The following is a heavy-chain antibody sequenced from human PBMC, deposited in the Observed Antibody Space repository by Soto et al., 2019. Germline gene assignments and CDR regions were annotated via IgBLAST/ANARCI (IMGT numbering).Heavy chain of an antibody. V-gene: IGHV1-69*02. CDR1: GGTFSSYT. CDR2: IIPILGIA. D-gene: IGHD3-10*01. CDR3: ATPLGGGSGNYYYYGMDV. J-gene: IGHJ6*02. Sequence: QVQLVQSGAEVKKPGSSVKVSCKASGGTFSSYTISWVRQAPGQGLEWMGRIIPILGIANSAQKFQGRVTITADKSTSTAYMEQSSLRSEDTAVYYCATPLGGGSGNYYYYGMDVWGQGTTVTVSS.